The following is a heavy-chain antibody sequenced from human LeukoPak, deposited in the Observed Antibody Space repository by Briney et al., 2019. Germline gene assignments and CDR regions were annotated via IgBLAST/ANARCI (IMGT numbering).Heavy chain of an antibody. CDR2: ISYDGSSK. D-gene: IGHD5-18*01. Sequence: GGSLRLSCAASGFTFSNYAMHWVRQAPGKGLEWVAVISYDGSSKFHADSVKGRFTISRDSSKNTLYLQMNSLRAEDTAVYYCARSALVLDAFEIGGQGTMVTVSS. V-gene: IGHV3-30-3*01. CDR1: GFTFSNYA. J-gene: IGHJ3*02. CDR3: ARSALVLDAFEI.